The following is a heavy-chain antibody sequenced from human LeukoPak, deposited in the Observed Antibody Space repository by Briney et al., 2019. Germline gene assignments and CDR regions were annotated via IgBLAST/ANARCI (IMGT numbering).Heavy chain of an antibody. J-gene: IGHJ6*03. D-gene: IGHD2-2*01. CDR1: GFTFSSYS. CDR2: ISSSSSTI. Sequence: GGSLRLSCAASGFTFSSYSMNWVRQAPGKGLEWVSYISSSSSTIYYADSVKGRFTISRDNAKNSLYLQMNSLRAEDTAVYYCARLPVVPAAIIYYYYYYMDVWGKGTTVTVSS. V-gene: IGHV3-48*01. CDR3: ARLPVVPAAIIYYYYYYMDV.